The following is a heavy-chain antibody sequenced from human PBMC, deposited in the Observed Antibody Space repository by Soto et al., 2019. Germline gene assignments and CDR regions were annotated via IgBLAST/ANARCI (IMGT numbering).Heavy chain of an antibody. J-gene: IGHJ4*02. Sequence: QVQLQESGPGLVKPSGTLSLTCAVSGGSISSGNWWSWVRQPPGKGLEWIGEIYHSGSTNYNPSLKSRVTISVDKSKNQFSLKLSSVTAADTAVYHCARFEFPRGYSYGYGDYWGQGTLVTVSS. CDR3: ARFEFPRGYSYGYGDY. V-gene: IGHV4-4*02. CDR1: GGSISSGNW. CDR2: IYHSGST. D-gene: IGHD5-18*01.